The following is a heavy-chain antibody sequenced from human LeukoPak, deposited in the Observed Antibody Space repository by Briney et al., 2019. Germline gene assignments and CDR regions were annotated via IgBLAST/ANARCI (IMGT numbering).Heavy chain of an antibody. CDR2: INLSGST. V-gene: IGHV4-34*01. Sequence: KPSETLSLTCAVYGGSFTGYYWSRIRQPPGKGLEWIGEINLSGSTNYNPSLKSRVTISVDTSKNQFSLKLDSVTAADTAVYYCARGGIRNRHYYFYMDVWGKGTTVTVSS. J-gene: IGHJ6*03. CDR3: ARGGIRNRHYYFYMDV. D-gene: IGHD1-14*01. CDR1: GGSFTGYY.